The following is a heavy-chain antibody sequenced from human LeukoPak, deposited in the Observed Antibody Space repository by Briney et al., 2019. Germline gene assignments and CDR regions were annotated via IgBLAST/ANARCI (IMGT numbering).Heavy chain of an antibody. Sequence: GASVKVSYKASGYTFTSYYMHWVRQAPGQGLEGMGIINASGGSTSYAQKFQGRVTMTRDTSTSTAYMELSRLRSDDTAVYYCAGSGSRPGMGDYWGQGTLVTVSS. CDR1: GYTFTSYY. V-gene: IGHV1-46*01. D-gene: IGHD1-26*01. J-gene: IGHJ4*02. CDR3: AGSGSRPGMGDY. CDR2: INASGGST.